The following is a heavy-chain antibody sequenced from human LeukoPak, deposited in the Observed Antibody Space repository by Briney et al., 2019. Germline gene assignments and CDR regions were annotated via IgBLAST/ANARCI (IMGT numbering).Heavy chain of an antibody. CDR3: ARVLNNYYGSGSYYKGPYNWFDP. Sequence: SETLSLTCTVSGGSISSYYWSWIRQPPGKGLEWIGYIYYSGSTNYNPSLKSRVTISVDSSKNQFSPKLTSVTAADTVVYYCARVLNNYYGSGSYYKGPYNWFDPWGQGTLVTVSS. CDR1: GGSISSYY. J-gene: IGHJ5*02. CDR2: IYYSGST. D-gene: IGHD3-10*01. V-gene: IGHV4-59*01.